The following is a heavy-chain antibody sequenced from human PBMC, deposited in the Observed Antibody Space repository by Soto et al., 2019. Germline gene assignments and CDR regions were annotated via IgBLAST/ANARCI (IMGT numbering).Heavy chain of an antibody. CDR1: GGSISSGDYY. V-gene: IGHV4-30-4*08. J-gene: IGHJ4*02. Sequence: SEILSLTCTVSGGSISSGDYYWSWIRQHPGKGLEWIGYIYYSGSTYYNPSLKSRVTISVDRSKNQFSLKLSSVTAADTAVYYCARGQVVAAQHWGQGTLVPVSS. CDR2: IYYSGST. D-gene: IGHD2-15*01. CDR3: ARGQVVAAQH.